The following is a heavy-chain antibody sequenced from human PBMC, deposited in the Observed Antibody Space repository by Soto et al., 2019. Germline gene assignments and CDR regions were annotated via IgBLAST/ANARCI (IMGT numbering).Heavy chain of an antibody. CDR1: GGSISNYF. CDR2: IDNSGST. CDR3: ARGGQDFWSGPFDY. V-gene: IGHV4-4*07. Sequence: SETLSLTCTVSGGSISNYFCNWIRQPAGKGLEWIGRIDNSGSTNYNPSLKSRITMPADTSRNQFSLKLNSVTAADTAVYYCARGGQDFWSGPFDYWGQGAPVTVSS. D-gene: IGHD3-3*01. J-gene: IGHJ4*02.